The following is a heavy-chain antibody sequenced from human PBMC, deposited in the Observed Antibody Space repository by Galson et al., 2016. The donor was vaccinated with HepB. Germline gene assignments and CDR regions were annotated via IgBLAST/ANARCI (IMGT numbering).Heavy chain of an antibody. Sequence: SLRLSCAVSGFIFSNAWMTWVRQAPGKGLEWVGRIKRKSDGGTTDYAAAAKGRFIISRDDSTDTLYLQMNSLKTEDTGVYYCSTGVYVTGTNDCWGQGTLVTVSS. CDR2: IKRKSDGGTT. CDR3: STGVYVTGTNDC. J-gene: IGHJ4*02. D-gene: IGHD1-7*01. V-gene: IGHV3-15*01. CDR1: GFIFSNAW.